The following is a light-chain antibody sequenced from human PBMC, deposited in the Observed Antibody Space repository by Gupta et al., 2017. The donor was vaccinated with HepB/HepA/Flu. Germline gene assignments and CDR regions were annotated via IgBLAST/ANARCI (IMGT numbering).Light chain of an antibody. CDR2: WAS. Sequence: DILMTQSPASLSVSLAERATINCKSSQSFLDSYNNKNYLAWYQQKPGQPPKLLIYWASTRESGVPDRFSGSGSGTDFTLTISSLQAEDVAVYYCQQDDSNPRNFGQGTKVEIK. V-gene: IGKV4-1*01. CDR1: QSFLDSYNNKNY. CDR3: QQDDSNPRN. J-gene: IGKJ2*02.